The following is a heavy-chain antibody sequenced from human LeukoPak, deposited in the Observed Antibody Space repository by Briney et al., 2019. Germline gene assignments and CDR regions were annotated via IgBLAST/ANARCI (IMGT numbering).Heavy chain of an antibody. CDR3: AWFGEFDDY. J-gene: IGHJ4*02. V-gene: IGHV4-59*01. D-gene: IGHD3-10*01. CDR2: IYYSGST. CDR1: GGSISSYY. Sequence: SETLSLTCTVSGGSISSYYWSWIRQPPGKGLEWIGYIYYSGSTNYNPSLKSRVTISVDASKNQFSLKLSSVTAADTAVYYCAWFGEFDDYWGQGTLVTVSS.